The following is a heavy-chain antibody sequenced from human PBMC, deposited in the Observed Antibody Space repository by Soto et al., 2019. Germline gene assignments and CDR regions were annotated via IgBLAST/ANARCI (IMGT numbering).Heavy chain of an antibody. CDR2: IIPILGIA. V-gene: IGHV1-69*02. J-gene: IGHJ3*02. Sequence: QVQLVQSGAEVKKPGSSVKVSCKASGGTFSSYTISWVRQAPGQGLEWMGRIIPILGIANHAQKLQGRVTPTTNTSTSTAYMELSRLRSKDTAVYYCASLGEGDAFDIWGQGTMVTVSS. CDR1: GGTFSSYT. CDR3: ASLGEGDAFDI. D-gene: IGHD3-16*01.